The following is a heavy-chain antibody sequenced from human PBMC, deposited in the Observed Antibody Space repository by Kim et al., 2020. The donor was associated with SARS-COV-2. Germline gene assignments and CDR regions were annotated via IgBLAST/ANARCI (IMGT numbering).Heavy chain of an antibody. D-gene: IGHD3-22*01. J-gene: IGHJ4*02. Sequence: TLKSRVTISVDTSKNQFSLKLSSVTAADTAVYYCARTRQDYYDSSGYSHWGQGTLVTVSS. V-gene: IGHV4-59*01. CDR3: ARTRQDYYDSSGYSH.